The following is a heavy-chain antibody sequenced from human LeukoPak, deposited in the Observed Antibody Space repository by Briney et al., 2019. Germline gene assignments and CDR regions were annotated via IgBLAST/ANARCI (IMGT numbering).Heavy chain of an antibody. J-gene: IGHJ4*02. D-gene: IGHD3-3*01. Sequence: SETLSLTCTVSGGSVSSGSYYWSWIRQPPGKGLEWIGYIYYSGSTNYNPSLKSRVTISVDTSKNQFSLKLSSVTAADTAIYYCQSRFLEWLLDYWGQGTLVTVSS. CDR2: IYYSGST. CDR1: GGSVSSGSYY. CDR3: QSRFLEWLLDY. V-gene: IGHV4-61*01.